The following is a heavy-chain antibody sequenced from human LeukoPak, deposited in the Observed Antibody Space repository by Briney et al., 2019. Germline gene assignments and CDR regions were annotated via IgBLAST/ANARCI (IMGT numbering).Heavy chain of an antibody. J-gene: IGHJ4*02. CDR3: ARENYYDSSGIDY. CDR2: ISSSSSTI. CDR1: GFTFSSYS. Sequence: GGSLRLSCAASGFTFSSYSMNWVRQAPGKGLEWASYISSSSSTIYYADSVKGRFTISRDNAKNSLYLQMNSLRDEDTAVYYCARENYYDSSGIDYWGQGTLVTVSS. V-gene: IGHV3-48*02. D-gene: IGHD3-22*01.